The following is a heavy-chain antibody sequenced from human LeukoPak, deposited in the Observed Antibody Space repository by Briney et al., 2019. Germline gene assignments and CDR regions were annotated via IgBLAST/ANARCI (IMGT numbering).Heavy chain of an antibody. D-gene: IGHD4-11*01. Sequence: SQTLSLTCAISGDSVSSNSASWNWLRQSPSRGLEWLGRTYYRSKWSNDYAPSVKSRITINPDTSRNQSSLQLNSVTPEDTAVYYCARDRDSDYEWGPFDPWGQGTLVTVSS. CDR1: GDSVSSNSAS. CDR3: ARDRDSDYEWGPFDP. J-gene: IGHJ5*02. V-gene: IGHV6-1*01. CDR2: TYYRSKWSN.